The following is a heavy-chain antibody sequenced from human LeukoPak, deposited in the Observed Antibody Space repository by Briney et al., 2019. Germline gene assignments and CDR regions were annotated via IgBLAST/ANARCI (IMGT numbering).Heavy chain of an antibody. CDR1: GVSFDDYY. CDR2: INHSGYT. CDR3: TRMTTGHDH. V-gene: IGHV4-34*01. D-gene: IGHD4-17*01. Sequence: NPSETLSLTCGVSGVSFDDYYWSWVRQTPGKGLEWLGEINHSGYTNDSPSLKSRVTLSIDTSRKQFSLNLRSVTVADAGIYYCTRMTTGHDHGAEGTVVTVSS. J-gene: IGHJ5*02.